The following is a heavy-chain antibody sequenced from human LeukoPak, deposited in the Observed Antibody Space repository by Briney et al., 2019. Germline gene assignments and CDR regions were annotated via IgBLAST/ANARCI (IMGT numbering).Heavy chain of an antibody. CDR1: GGTFSSYA. J-gene: IGHJ4*02. D-gene: IGHD4-17*01. Sequence: GASVKVSCKASGGTFSSYAISWVRQAPGQGLEWMGGIIPIFGTANYAQKFQGRVTITADESTSTAYMELSSLRSEDTAVYYCATVTTRLYYFDYWGQGTLVTVSS. CDR2: IIPIFGTA. V-gene: IGHV1-69*13. CDR3: ATVTTRLYYFDY.